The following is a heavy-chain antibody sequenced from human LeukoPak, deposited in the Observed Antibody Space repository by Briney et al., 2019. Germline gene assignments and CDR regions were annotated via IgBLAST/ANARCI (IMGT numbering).Heavy chain of an antibody. Sequence: GGSLRLSCAASGFTFSSYAMRWVRQAPGKGLEWVSAIRGSGGNTYYADSVKGRFTISRDNSKYTLYLQMNSLRAEDTAVYYCAATGGAFVLRDFDWLYPGFDYWGQGTLVTVSS. CDR1: GFTFSSYA. V-gene: IGHV3-23*01. J-gene: IGHJ4*02. D-gene: IGHD3-9*01. CDR2: IRGSGGNT. CDR3: AATGGAFVLRDFDWLYPGFDY.